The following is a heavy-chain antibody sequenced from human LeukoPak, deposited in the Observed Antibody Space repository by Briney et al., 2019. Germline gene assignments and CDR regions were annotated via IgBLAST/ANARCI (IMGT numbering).Heavy chain of an antibody. CDR1: GFSFTSYD. CDR2: INNAGDT. Sequence: GGSLRLSCAASGFSFTSYDMWWVRQAPGKGPEWVSVINNAGDTFYQDSMKGRFTVSRDAAKNSLYLQMNSLRVGDTAVYYCARRGMHRDDKHGMDVWGQGTTGTVSS. J-gene: IGHJ6*02. V-gene: IGHV3-13*01. CDR3: ARRGMHRDDKHGMDV. D-gene: IGHD2-8*01.